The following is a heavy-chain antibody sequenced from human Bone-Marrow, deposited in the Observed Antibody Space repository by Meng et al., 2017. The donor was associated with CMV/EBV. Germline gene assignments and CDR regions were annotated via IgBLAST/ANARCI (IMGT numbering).Heavy chain of an antibody. CDR2: ISNSGST. Sequence: ESLKISCSVSGGSIGGSYWSWIRQPPGKGLEWMGNISNSGSTNYNPSLKSRVTISVDTPKNQFSLKLRSVTAADTAVYYCARDEVAMDVWGQGTTVTVPS. CDR1: GGSIGGSY. J-gene: IGHJ6*02. CDR3: ARDEVAMDV. V-gene: IGHV4-59*01.